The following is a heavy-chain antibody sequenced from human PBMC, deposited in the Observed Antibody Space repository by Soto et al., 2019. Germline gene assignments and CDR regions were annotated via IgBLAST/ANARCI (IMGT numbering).Heavy chain of an antibody. Sequence: QVQLVQSGAEVKSPGASVKVSCKASGYTFTSYDINWVRQATGQGFEWMGCMNPKSGGTRYIQKFQGSVTMTRDTSISTAYMELSSLTSEDTAVYYCARGPTGMIDYWGQGPLVTVSS. CDR1: GYTFTSYD. V-gene: IGHV1-8*01. CDR2: MNPKSGGT. CDR3: ARGPTGMIDY. J-gene: IGHJ4*02.